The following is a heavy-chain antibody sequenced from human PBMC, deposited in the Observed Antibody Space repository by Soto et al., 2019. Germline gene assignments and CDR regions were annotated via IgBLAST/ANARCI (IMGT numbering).Heavy chain of an antibody. CDR3: ARDPNLQAAPSESWFDP. Sequence: PGGSLRLSCAASGFSFSNFVMSWVRQAPGKGLEWVSGISGSGGSSFDVDSVRGRFTISRDNAKNSLYLQMNSLRAEDTAVYYCARDPNLQAAPSESWFDPWGQGTLVTVSS. J-gene: IGHJ5*02. V-gene: IGHV3-23*01. D-gene: IGHD2-2*01. CDR1: GFSFSNFV. CDR2: ISGSGGSS.